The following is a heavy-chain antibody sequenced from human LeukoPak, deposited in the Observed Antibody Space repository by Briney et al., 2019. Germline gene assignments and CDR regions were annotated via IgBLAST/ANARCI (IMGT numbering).Heavy chain of an antibody. CDR1: GYTFTGYY. J-gene: IGHJ4*02. D-gene: IGHD6-19*01. CDR3: ARDQSSGWPNFDY. V-gene: IGHV1-2*06. CDR2: INPNSGGT. Sequence: ASVKVSCKASGYTFTGYYMHWVRQAPGQGLEWMGRINPNSGGTNYAQKFQGRVTMTRDTSISTAYMELSRLRSDDTAVYYCARDQSSGWPNFDYWGQGTLVTVSS.